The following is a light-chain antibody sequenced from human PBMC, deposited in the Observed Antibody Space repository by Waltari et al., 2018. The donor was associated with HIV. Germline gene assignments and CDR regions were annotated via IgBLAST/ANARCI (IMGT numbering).Light chain of an antibody. CDR3: SSYAGSNNYVV. J-gene: IGLJ2*01. CDR2: EVS. CDR1: SSAVGGYNY. V-gene: IGLV2-8*01. Sequence: QSALTQPPSASGSPGQSVTISCTGTSSAVGGYNYVSWYQQHPGKAPKLMIYEVSKRPSGVPDRFSGSKSGNTASLTVSGLQAEDEAYYYCSSYAGSNNYVVFGGGTKLTVL.